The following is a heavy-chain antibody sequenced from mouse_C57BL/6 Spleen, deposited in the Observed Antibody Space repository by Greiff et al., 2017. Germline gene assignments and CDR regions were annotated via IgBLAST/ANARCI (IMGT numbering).Heavy chain of an antibody. V-gene: IGHV1-82*01. D-gene: IGHD2-1*01. CDR1: GYAFSSSW. Sequence: VQLQQSGPELVKPGASVKISCKASGYAFSSSWMNWVKQRPGKGLEWIGRIYPGDGDTTYNGKFKGKATLTADKSSSTAYMQLSSLTSEDSAVYFCARNYYGNYDWYFDVWGTGTTVTVSS. J-gene: IGHJ1*03. CDR3: ARNYYGNYDWYFDV. CDR2: IYPGDGDT.